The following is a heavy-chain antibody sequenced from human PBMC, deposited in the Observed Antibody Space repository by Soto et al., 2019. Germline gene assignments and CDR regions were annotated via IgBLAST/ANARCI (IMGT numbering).Heavy chain of an antibody. CDR3: VREGRGSFDF. D-gene: IGHD5-12*01. CDR2: IGGRGNSA. V-gene: IGHV3-23*01. Sequence: PVGSLRLSCAASGFIFTNYAMNWVRQAPGKGLEWVSVIGGRGNSAYYADSVQGRFTISRDNSKNTLSLQMSSLTADDTAIYYCVREGRGSFDFWGRGKMVTV. J-gene: IGHJ3*01. CDR1: GFIFTNYA.